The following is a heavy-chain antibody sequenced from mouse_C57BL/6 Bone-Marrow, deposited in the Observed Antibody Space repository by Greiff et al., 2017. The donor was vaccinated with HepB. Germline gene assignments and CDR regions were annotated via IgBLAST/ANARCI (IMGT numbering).Heavy chain of an antibody. Sequence: QVQLKQPGAELVKPGASVKMSCKASGYTFTSYWITWVKQRPGQGLEWIGDIYPGSGSTNYNEKFKSKATLTVDTSSSTAYMQLSSLTSEDSAVYYCARERVYDYGKEYFDVWGTGTTVTVSS. CDR2: IYPGSGST. CDR1: GYTFTSYW. J-gene: IGHJ1*03. CDR3: ARERVYDYGKEYFDV. D-gene: IGHD2-4*01. V-gene: IGHV1-55*01.